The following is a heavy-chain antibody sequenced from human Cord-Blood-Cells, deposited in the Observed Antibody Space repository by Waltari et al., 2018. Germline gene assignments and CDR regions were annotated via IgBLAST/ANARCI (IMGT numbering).Heavy chain of an antibody. D-gene: IGHD3-9*01. J-gene: IGHJ4*02. V-gene: IGHV1-2*02. CDR2: INPNSGGT. Sequence: QVQLVQSGAEVKKPGASVKVSCKASGYTFTGYYMHWLRQAPGQGLEWMGWINPNSGGTNYAQKFQGRVTMTRDTSISTAYMELSRRRSDDTAVYYCASRGPLRGYFDWSLTYWGQGTLVTVSS. CDR3: ASRGPLRGYFDWSLTY. CDR1: GYTFTGYY.